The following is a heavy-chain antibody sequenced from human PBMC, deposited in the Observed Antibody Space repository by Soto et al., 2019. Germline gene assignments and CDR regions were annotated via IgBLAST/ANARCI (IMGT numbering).Heavy chain of an antibody. J-gene: IGHJ4*02. D-gene: IGHD3-10*01. CDR1: GFIFSNYA. CDR3: AKNRRARGVDY. V-gene: IGHV3-23*01. Sequence: EVQLLQSGGGLVQPGGSLRLSCEASGFIFSNYAMSWVRQVPGKGLEWVSDISAGGDNTYYTVSVRCRFTISRDNPKNTVYLQMDSLRAGHTAVYYCAKNRRARGVDYWGQGTLVTVSS. CDR2: ISAGGDNT.